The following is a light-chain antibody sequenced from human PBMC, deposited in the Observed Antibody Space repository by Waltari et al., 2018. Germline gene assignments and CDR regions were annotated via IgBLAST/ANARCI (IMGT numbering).Light chain of an antibody. J-gene: IGLJ3*02. CDR3: QTGGHGTWV. CDR1: RGHSSNV. CDR2: VNSDGSH. V-gene: IGLV4-69*01. Sequence: QLVLTQSPSASASLGASVKLTCTLSRGHSSNVIACHQQQPEKGPRYLMKVNSDGSHSKGDEIPDRLSGSSSGAEHYLTISSLQSEDEADYYCQTGGHGTWVFGGGTKLTVL.